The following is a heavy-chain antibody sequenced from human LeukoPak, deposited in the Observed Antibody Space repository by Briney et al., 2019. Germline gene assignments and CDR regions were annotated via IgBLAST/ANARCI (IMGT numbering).Heavy chain of an antibody. CDR2: LDSGGTTT. CDR1: GFNFNKYI. J-gene: IGHJ4*02. CDR3: AKGAIFDS. D-gene: IGHD2-2*01. V-gene: IGHV3-48*02. Sequence: GGSLGLSCAASGFNFNKYIMNWVRQAPGKGLEWVSNLDSGGTTTYYADSVKGRFTISRDDDKNSLYLQMNSLRDEDTAVYYCAKGAIFDSWGQGNLVTVSS.